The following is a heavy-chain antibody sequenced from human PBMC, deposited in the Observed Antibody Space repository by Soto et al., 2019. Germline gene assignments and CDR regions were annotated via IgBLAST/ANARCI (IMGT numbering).Heavy chain of an antibody. Sequence: QVQLVQSGAEVNKPGASVKVSCKASGYTFTSYDINWVRQATGQGPDGTGWMNPNSAKTGYAQKFQGRVTMTRNTSISTAYMELSSLRSGGTAGYSCASEGVRGMDVWGQGTTVTVSS. CDR1: GYTFTSYD. CDR2: MNPNSAKT. D-gene: IGHD3-16*01. J-gene: IGHJ6*02. CDR3: ASEGVRGMDV. V-gene: IGHV1-8*01.